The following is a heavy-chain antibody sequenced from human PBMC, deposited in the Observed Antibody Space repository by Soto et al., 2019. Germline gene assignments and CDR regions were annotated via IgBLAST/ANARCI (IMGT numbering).Heavy chain of an antibody. D-gene: IGHD3-10*01. CDR3: ARHPYYYGSRRIYYYGMDV. CDR2: IYHSGST. J-gene: IGHJ6*02. CDR1: GGSISSGGYS. V-gene: IGHV4-30-2*03. Sequence: PSETLSLTCAVSGGSISSGGYSWSWIRQPPGKGLEWIGYIYHSGSTYYNPSLKSRVTISVDTSKNQFSLKLSSVTAADTAVYYCARHPYYYGSRRIYYYGMDVWGQGTTVTVSS.